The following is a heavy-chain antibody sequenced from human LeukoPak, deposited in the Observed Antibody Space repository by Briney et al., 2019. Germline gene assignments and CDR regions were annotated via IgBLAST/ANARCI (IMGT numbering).Heavy chain of an antibody. J-gene: IGHJ6*02. D-gene: IGHD3-10*01. CDR3: AKHDTMVRGVSHYYYGMDV. Sequence: GGSLRLSCLTSGFTLSTNAMSWVRQAPGKGLEWISGISGSGASTYYADSVKGRFTISRDNSKNTLYLQMNSLRAEDTAVYYCAKHDTMVRGVSHYYYGMDVWGQGTTVTVSS. CDR2: ISGSGAST. V-gene: IGHV3-23*01. CDR1: GFTLSTNA.